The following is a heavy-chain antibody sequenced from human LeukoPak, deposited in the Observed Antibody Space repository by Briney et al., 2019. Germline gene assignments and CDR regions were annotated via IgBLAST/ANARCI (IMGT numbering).Heavy chain of an antibody. J-gene: IGHJ4*02. V-gene: IGHV4-39*07. CDR1: GGSISSSSYY. CDR3: ARGSSHYYDSSGYLVFDY. Sequence: SETLSLTCTVSGGSISSSSYYWGWLRQPPGKGLEWIGGINHSGSTNYNPSLKSRVTISVDTSKNQFSLKLSSVTAADTAVYYCARGSSHYYDSSGYLVFDYWGQGTLVTVSS. D-gene: IGHD3-22*01. CDR2: INHSGST.